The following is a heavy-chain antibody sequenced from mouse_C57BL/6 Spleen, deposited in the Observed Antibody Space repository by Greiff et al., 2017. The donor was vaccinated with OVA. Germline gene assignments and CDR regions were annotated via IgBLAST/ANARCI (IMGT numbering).Heavy chain of an antibody. CDR3: ARERLLRGGFDY. V-gene: IGHV3-6*01. Sequence: ESGPGLVKPSQSLSLTCSVTGYSITSGYYWNWIRQFPGNKLEWMGYISYDGSNNYNPSLKNRISITRDTSKNQFFLKLNSVTTEDTATYYSARERLLRGGFDYWGQGTTLTVSA. J-gene: IGHJ2*01. D-gene: IGHD1-1*01. CDR1: GYSITSGYY. CDR2: ISYDGSN.